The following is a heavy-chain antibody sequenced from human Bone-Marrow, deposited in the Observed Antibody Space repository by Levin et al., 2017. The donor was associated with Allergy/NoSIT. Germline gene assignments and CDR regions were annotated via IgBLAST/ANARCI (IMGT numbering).Heavy chain of an antibody. V-gene: IGHV3-21*01. CDR2: ITSSSRYI. D-gene: IGHD6-13*01. J-gene: IGHJ5*02. Sequence: GESLKISCAASGFTFSSYSMNWVRQAPGKGLEWVSSITSSSRYIYYADSVKGRFTISRDDAKNSLYLQMNSLRAVDTAVDYCARDSRGYRSSWHPFDPWGQGTLVTVSS. CDR1: GFTFSSYS. CDR3: ARDSRGYRSSWHPFDP.